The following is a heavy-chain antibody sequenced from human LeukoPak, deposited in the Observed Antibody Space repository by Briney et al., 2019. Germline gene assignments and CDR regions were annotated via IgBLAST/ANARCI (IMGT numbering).Heavy chain of an antibody. Sequence: GESLKISCKGSGYTYPSYWIGWVRQMPGKGLEWMGIIYPGDSDTSYSPSFQGQVTISADKSISTAYLQWSSLKASDTAVYYCARRVDSYWFFDYWGQGTLVTVSS. CDR1: GYTYPSYW. D-gene: IGHD2-8*02. J-gene: IGHJ4*02. V-gene: IGHV5-51*01. CDR2: IYPGDSDT. CDR3: ARRVDSYWFFDY.